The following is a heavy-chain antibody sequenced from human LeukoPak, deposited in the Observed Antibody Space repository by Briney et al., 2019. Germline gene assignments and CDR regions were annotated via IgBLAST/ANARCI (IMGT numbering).Heavy chain of an antibody. D-gene: IGHD4-17*01. V-gene: IGHV1-24*01. CDR1: GYTLTELS. J-gene: IGHJ4*02. CDR2: FDPEDGET. CDR3: ATVLYGDYGYFDY. Sequence: ASVTVSCKVSGYTLTELSMHWMRQAPGKGLEWMGGFDPEDGETIYAQKFQGRVTMTEDTSTDTAYMELSSLRSEDTAVYYCATVLYGDYGYFDYWGQGTLVTVSS.